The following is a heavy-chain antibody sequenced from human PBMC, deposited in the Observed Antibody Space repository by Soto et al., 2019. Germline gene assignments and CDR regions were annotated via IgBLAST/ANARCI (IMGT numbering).Heavy chain of an antibody. J-gene: IGHJ4*02. CDR1: GGSISSGGYY. D-gene: IGHD1-1*01. Sequence: PSETLSLTCTVSGGSISSGGYYWSWIRQHPGKGLEWIGYIYYSGIIYYNPSLKSRVTMSRDTSKNQFSLKLDSVTAADTAVYYCVRTIQPGTTTYFDYWGQETLVTVSS. CDR3: VRTIQPGTTTYFDY. CDR2: IYYSGII. V-gene: IGHV4-30-4*08.